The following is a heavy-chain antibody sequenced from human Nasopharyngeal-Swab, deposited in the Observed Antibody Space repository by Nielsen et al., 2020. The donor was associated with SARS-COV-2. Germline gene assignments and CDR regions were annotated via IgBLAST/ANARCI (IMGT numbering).Heavy chain of an antibody. V-gene: IGHV5-51*01. Sequence: GESLKISCKGSGYSFTSYWIGWVRQMPGKGLEWMGIIYPGDSDTRYSPSFQGQVTISADKSISTAYLQWSSLKASDTAMYYCARQLWLVDYYYGMDVWGQGTTATVSS. CDR3: ARQLWLVDYYYGMDV. CDR1: GYSFTSYW. J-gene: IGHJ6*02. CDR2: IYPGDSDT. D-gene: IGHD5-18*01.